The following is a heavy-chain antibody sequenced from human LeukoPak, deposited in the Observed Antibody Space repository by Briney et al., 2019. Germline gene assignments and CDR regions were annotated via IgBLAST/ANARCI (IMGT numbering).Heavy chain of an antibody. CDR1: GYPISSGYY. Sequence: SETLSLTCAVSGYPISSGYYWGWIRQPPGKGLEWTGSIYHSGSTYYNPSLKSRVTISVDTSKNQFSLKLSSVTAADTAVYYCARQMTVYPADYYYDSSGYYKYNWFDPWGQGTLVTVSS. CDR3: ARQMTVYPADYYYDSSGYYKYNWFDP. J-gene: IGHJ5*02. CDR2: IYHSGST. D-gene: IGHD3-22*01. V-gene: IGHV4-38-2*01.